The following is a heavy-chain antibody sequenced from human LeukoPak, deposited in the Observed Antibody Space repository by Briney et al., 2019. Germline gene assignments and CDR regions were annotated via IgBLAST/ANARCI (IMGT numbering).Heavy chain of an antibody. CDR3: ARIGYSSSSFDY. J-gene: IGHJ4*02. CDR1: GFTFTNYW. Sequence: GGSLRLSCAASGFTFTNYWMSWVRQAPGKGLGWVANIKQDGSEKDYVDSMKGRFTISRDNSKNSLYLQVNSLRAEDTAVYYCARIGYSSSSFDYWGQGTLVTVSS. V-gene: IGHV3-7*01. D-gene: IGHD6-13*01. CDR2: IKQDGSEK.